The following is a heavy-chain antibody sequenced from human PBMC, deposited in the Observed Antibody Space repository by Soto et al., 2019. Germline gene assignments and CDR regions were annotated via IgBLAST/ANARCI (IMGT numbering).Heavy chain of an antibody. Sequence: PGGSLRLSCGASGFTFSTYAMSWVRQAPGKGLEWVSAISGNGASTYYADSVKGRFTISRDNSKNTLYLQMTSLRAVDTAVYYCARVDFKVGGAIDHWGQGTLVTVSS. D-gene: IGHD1-26*01. V-gene: IGHV3-23*01. CDR3: ARVDFKVGGAIDH. CDR1: GFTFSTYA. CDR2: ISGNGAST. J-gene: IGHJ4*02.